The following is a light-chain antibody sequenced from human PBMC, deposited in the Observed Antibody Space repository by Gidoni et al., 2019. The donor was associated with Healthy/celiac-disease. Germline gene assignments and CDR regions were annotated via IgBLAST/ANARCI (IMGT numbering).Light chain of an antibody. Sequence: DIHMTQSPSSLSASVGDRVTITCRASQSISSYLNWYQQKPGKAPKLLIYAESSLQSGVPTRFSGSGSGTDFTLTISSLQPEDFATYYCQQSYSTPRTFGQGTKVEIK. CDR1: QSISSY. CDR3: QQSYSTPRT. CDR2: AES. V-gene: IGKV1-39*01. J-gene: IGKJ1*01.